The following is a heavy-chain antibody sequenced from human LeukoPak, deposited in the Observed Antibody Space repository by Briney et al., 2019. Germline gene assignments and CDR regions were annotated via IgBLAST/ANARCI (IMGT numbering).Heavy chain of an antibody. J-gene: IGHJ6*03. CDR3: TSGLEGIFGVDYYYYIDV. CDR1: GYSFTSYG. Sequence: AASVTVSCKASGYSFTSYGISWVRQAPGQGLKWMGWISAYNGNTNYAQKLQGRVTMTTDTSTSTAYMELRSLRSCEMTVCYCTSGLEGIFGVDYYYYIDVSEKDSTVTVSS. V-gene: IGHV1-18*03. D-gene: IGHD3-3*01. CDR2: ISAYNGNT.